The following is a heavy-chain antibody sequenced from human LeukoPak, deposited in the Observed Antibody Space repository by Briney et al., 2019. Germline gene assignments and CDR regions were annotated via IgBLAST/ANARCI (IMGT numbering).Heavy chain of an antibody. V-gene: IGHV3-33*01. J-gene: IGHJ4*02. Sequence: PGGSLRLSCAASGFTFSSYGMHWVRQAPGEGLEWVAVIWYDGSNKYYADSVKGRFTISRDNSKNTLYLQMNSLRAEDTAVYYCARVPETYCGGDCYLDYWGQGTLVTVSS. CDR2: IWYDGSNK. CDR1: GFTFSSYG. CDR3: ARVPETYCGGDCYLDY. D-gene: IGHD2-21*02.